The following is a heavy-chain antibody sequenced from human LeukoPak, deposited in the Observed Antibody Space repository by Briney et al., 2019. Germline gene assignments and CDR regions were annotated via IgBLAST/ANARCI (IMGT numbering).Heavy chain of an antibody. CDR2: KWYDGSNK. CDR1: GFTFSSYG. V-gene: IGHV3-33*01. Sequence: GWSLRLSCAASGFTFSSYGMHWVRQAPGKGLERVAVKWYDGSNKYYADSVKGRFTISRDNSKNPLYLQMNSLRAEDTAVYYCAREFRRTNYFDYWGQGTLVTVSS. CDR3: AREFRRTNYFDY. D-gene: IGHD1/OR15-1a*01. J-gene: IGHJ4*02.